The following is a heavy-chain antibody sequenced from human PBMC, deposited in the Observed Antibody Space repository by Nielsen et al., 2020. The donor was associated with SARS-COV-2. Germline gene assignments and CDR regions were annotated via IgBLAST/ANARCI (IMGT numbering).Heavy chain of an antibody. V-gene: IGHV3-23*01. CDR1: GFTFSDYY. J-gene: IGHJ4*02. Sequence: GGSLRLSCAASGFTFSDYYMSWIRQAPGKGLEWVSSISASAGTFYADSVKGQFIISRDNSKNTLYLQMNSLRAEDTAVYYCAINWNLDYWGQGTLVTVSS. CDR3: AINWNLDY. D-gene: IGHD1-20*01. CDR2: ISASAGT.